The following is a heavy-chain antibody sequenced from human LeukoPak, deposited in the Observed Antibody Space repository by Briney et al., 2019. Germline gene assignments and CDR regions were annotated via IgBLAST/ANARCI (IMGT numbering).Heavy chain of an antibody. CDR3: AREIAAAGFF. CDR2: ISVDGDSA. Sequence: SGGSLRLSCAASGFTFKDYTMHWVRQPPGKGLEWVSLISVDGDSAYYADSVKGRFTISRDNAKNSLYLQMNSLRAEDTAVYYCAREIAAAGFFWGQGTLVTVSS. CDR1: GFTFKDYT. J-gene: IGHJ4*02. D-gene: IGHD6-13*01. V-gene: IGHV3-43*01.